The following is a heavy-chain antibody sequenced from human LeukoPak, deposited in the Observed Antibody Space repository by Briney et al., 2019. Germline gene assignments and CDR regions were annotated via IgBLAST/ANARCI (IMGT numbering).Heavy chain of an antibody. CDR1: GGSFSGYY. CDR3: ARGFGWFDP. Sequence: SETLSLTCAVYGGSFSGYYWSWIRQPPGKGLEWIGEINHSGSTNYNPSLKSRVTISVDTSKNQFSLKLSSVTAADTAVYYCARGFGWFDPWGQGTLVSVSS. V-gene: IGHV4-34*01. J-gene: IGHJ5*02. CDR2: INHSGST. D-gene: IGHD3-10*01.